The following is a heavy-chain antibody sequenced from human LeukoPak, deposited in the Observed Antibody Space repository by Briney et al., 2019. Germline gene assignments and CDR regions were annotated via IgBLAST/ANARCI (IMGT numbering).Heavy chain of an antibody. CDR2: ISWNSGSI. V-gene: IGHV3-9*01. Sequence: PGRSLRLSCAASGFTFVDYAMHWVRQAPGKGLEWVSGISWNSGSIGYADSVKGRFTISRDNAKNSLYLQMNSLRAEDAALYYCAKDKYSSPKSNFDYWGQGTLVTVSS. CDR3: AKDKYSSPKSNFDY. D-gene: IGHD6-6*01. CDR1: GFTFVDYA. J-gene: IGHJ4*02.